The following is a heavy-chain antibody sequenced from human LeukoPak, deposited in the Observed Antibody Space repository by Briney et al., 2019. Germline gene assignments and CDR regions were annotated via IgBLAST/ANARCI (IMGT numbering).Heavy chain of an antibody. D-gene: IGHD1-1*01. CDR3: ARDPPNWNG. CDR2: ISSSSSTI. V-gene: IGHV3-48*01. CDR1: GFTFSSYS. Sequence: SGGSLRLSCAASGFTFSSYSMSWVRQAPGKGLEWVSYISSSSSTIYYADSVKGRFTISRDNAKNSLYLQMNSPRAEDTAVYYCARDPPNWNGWGQGTLVTVSS. J-gene: IGHJ4*02.